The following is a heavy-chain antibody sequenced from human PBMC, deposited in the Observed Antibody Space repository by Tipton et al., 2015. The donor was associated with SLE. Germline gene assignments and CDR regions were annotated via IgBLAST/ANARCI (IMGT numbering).Heavy chain of an antibody. V-gene: IGHV4-31*03. D-gene: IGHD5-18*01. Sequence: TLSLTCTVSGGSISSYYWSWIRQHPGKGLGWIGYIYYSGSTYYNPSLRSRVTISVDTSKNQFSLKLSSVTAADTAVYYCARAAVDTAMAVFDYWGQGTLVTVSS. CDR2: IYYSGST. CDR3: ARAAVDTAMAVFDY. J-gene: IGHJ4*02. CDR1: GGSISSYY.